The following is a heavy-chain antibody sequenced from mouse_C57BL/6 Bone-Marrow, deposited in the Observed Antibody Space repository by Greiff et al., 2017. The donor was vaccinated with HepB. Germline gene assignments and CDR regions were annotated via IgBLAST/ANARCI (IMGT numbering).Heavy chain of an antibody. Sequence: EVKLVESGGDLVKPGGSLKLSCAASGFTFSSYGMSWVRQTPDKRLEWVATISSGGSYTYYPDSVKGRFTISRDNAKNTLYLQMSSLTSEDTAMYYGARHYYGTLYWYFEVWGTGTTVTVSS. CDR1: GFTFSSYG. CDR2: ISSGGSYT. D-gene: IGHD1-1*01. CDR3: ARHYYGTLYWYFEV. J-gene: IGHJ1*03. V-gene: IGHV5-6*02.